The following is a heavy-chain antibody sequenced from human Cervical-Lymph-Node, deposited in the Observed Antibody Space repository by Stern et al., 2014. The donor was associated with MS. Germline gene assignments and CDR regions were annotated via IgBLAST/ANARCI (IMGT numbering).Heavy chain of an antibody. CDR1: GGSITSGYYF. CDR3: ARDRAIYGMDV. D-gene: IGHD5-24*01. V-gene: IGHV4-61*02. J-gene: IGHJ6*02. CDR2: VYTAGST. Sequence: VQLVESGPGLVKPSQTLSLTCTVSGGSITSGYYFWSWIRQPAGQPLEWIGRVYTAGSTSYNPSLKSRVTLSLDTPTDPFFLNMTSGAAADTAIYYCARDRAIYGMDVWGQGTTVTVSS.